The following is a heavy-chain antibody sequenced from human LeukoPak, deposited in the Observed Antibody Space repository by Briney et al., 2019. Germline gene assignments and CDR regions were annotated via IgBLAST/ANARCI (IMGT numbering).Heavy chain of an antibody. CDR3: ARDGSGNAWVYHDH. V-gene: IGHV1-46*01. CDR2: INPSGGGT. J-gene: IGHJ4*02. CDR1: GYTFTSFY. D-gene: IGHD5-12*01. Sequence: GASVKVSCKTSGYTFTSFYIHWVRQAPGQGLEWMGIINPSGGGTTYAQKFQGRITMTRVTSTSTIYMELSSLRSEDTAAYYCARDGSGNAWVYHDHWGQGTLVTVSS.